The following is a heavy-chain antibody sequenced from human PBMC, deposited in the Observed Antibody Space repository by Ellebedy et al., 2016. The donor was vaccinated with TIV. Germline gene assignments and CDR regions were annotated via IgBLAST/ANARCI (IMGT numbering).Heavy chain of an antibody. CDR2: IYYSGST. CDR3: ATDSSGWNDAFDI. Sequence: SETLSLXXTVSGGSISSSSYYWGWIRQPPGKGLEWIGRIYYSGSTYYNPSLKSRVTISVDTSKNQFSLKLSSVTAADTAVYYCATDSSGWNDAFDIWGQGTMVTVSS. CDR1: GGSISSSSYY. V-gene: IGHV4-39*07. J-gene: IGHJ3*02. D-gene: IGHD6-19*01.